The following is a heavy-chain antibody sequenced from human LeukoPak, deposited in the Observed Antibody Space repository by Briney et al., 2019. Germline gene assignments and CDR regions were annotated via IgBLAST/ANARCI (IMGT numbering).Heavy chain of an antibody. Sequence: ASVKVSCKVSGYTLTELSMHWVRQAPGKGLEWMGGFDPEDGETIYAQKFQGRVTMTEDTSTDTAYMELSSLRSEDTAVYYCATAHSGYERNWFDPWGQGTLVTVSS. CDR2: FDPEDGET. CDR3: ATAHSGYERNWFDP. D-gene: IGHD5-12*01. CDR1: GYTLTELS. J-gene: IGHJ5*02. V-gene: IGHV1-24*01.